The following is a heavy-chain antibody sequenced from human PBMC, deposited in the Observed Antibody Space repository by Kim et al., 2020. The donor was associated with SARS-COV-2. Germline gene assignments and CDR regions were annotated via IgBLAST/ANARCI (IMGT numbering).Heavy chain of an antibody. CDR2: ISYDGSIK. CDR3: ARASRGGYYYGMDV. J-gene: IGHJ6*02. D-gene: IGHD3-10*01. V-gene: IGHV3-30-3*01. Sequence: GGSLRLSCAASGFTFSSYAMHWVRQAPGKGLEWVAVISYDGSIKYYADSVKGRFTISRDNSKNTLYLQMNSLRAEDTAVYYCARASRGGYYYGMDVWGQG. CDR1: GFTFSSYA.